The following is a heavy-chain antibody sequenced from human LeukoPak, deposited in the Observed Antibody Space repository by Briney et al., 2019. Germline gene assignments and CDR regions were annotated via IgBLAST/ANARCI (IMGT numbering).Heavy chain of an antibody. Sequence: SETLSLTCAVFGGSFGSYSWSWIRQPPGKGLEWIGEINPSGSINYNPSLKSRVTVSVDTSKNQFSLKLTSVTAADTAVYYCARLGAPDYWGQGTLVTVSS. CDR3: ARLGAPDY. D-gene: IGHD3-16*01. CDR2: INPSGSI. J-gene: IGHJ4*02. CDR1: GGSFGSYS. V-gene: IGHV4-34*01.